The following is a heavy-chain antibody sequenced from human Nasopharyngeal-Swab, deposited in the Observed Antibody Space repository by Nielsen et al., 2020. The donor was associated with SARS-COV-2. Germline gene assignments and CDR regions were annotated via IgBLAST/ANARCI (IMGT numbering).Heavy chain of an antibody. CDR3: ARGYQLIRGFDY. D-gene: IGHD2-2*01. CDR2: VHWDDEK. J-gene: IGHJ4*02. V-gene: IGHV2-5*02. Sequence: WIRQPPGKGLEWIALVHWDDEKRYSPSLKSRLTITKDTSKNQVVLTMTNVDPVDTATYYCARGYQLIRGFDYWGQGTLVTVSS.